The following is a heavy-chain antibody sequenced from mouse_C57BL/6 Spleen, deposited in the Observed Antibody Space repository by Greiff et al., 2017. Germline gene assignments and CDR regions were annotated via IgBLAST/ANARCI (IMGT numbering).Heavy chain of an antibody. CDR3: ARLDYYGSSYNAMDY. V-gene: IGHV5-6*01. Sequence: EVQGVESGGDLVKPGGSLKLSCAASGFTFSSYGMSWVRQTPDKRLEWVATISSGGSYTYYPDSVKGRFTISRDNAKNTLYLQMSSLKSEDTAMYYCARLDYYGSSYNAMDYWGQGTSVTVSS. CDR2: ISSGGSYT. CDR1: GFTFSSYG. J-gene: IGHJ4*01. D-gene: IGHD1-1*01.